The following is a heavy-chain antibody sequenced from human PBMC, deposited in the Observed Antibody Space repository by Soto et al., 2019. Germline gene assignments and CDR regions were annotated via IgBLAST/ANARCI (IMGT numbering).Heavy chain of an antibody. CDR1: GFTFSSYA. CDR2: ISGSGGST. CDR3: AKGACSSTSCYSYYYYGMDV. Sequence: GGSLRLSCAASGFTFSSYAMHWVRQAPGKGLEWVSAISGSGGSTYYADSVKGRFTISRDNSKNTLYLQMNSLGAEDTAVYYCAKGACSSTSCYSYYYYGMDVWGQGTTVTVSS. J-gene: IGHJ6*02. V-gene: IGHV3-23*01. D-gene: IGHD2-2*01.